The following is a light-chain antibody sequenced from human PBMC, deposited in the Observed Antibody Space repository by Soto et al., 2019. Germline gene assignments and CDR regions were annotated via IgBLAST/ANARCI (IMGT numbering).Light chain of an antibody. CDR1: QSIGST. J-gene: IGKJ4*01. CDR3: QHYKTLPLS. CDR2: DAS. V-gene: IGKV3-15*01. Sequence: IVMTQSPATLSVSPGERATLSCRASQSIGSTLAWYQQKPGQTPRLLIYDASTRATGIPARFSGIGSGTEFTLIISSLQSEDFAVYYCQHYKTLPLSFGGGTKVEI.